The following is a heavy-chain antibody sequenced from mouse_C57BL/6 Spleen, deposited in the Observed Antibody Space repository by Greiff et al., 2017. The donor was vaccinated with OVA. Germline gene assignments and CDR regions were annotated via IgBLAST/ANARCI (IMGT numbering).Heavy chain of an antibody. J-gene: IGHJ4*01. CDR1: GFSLTSYG. Sequence: VKVEESGPGLVAPSQSLSITCTVSGFSLTSYGVHWVRQPPGKGLEWLVVIWSDGSTTYNSALKSRLSISKDNSKSQVFLKMNSLQTDDTAMYYCASQYGNYGAMDYWGQGTSVTVSS. V-gene: IGHV2-6*03. D-gene: IGHD2-10*02. CDR2: IWSDGST. CDR3: ASQYGNYGAMDY.